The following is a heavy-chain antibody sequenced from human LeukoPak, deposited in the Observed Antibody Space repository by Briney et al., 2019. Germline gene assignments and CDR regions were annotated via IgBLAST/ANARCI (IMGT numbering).Heavy chain of an antibody. Sequence: ASVKVSCKASGYTFTGYYMHWVRQAPGQGLEWMGWINPNSGGTNYAQKFQGRVTMTRDTSISTAYMELSRLRSDDTAVYYCARDLRAYGLGRLRQLSFDYWGQGTLVTVSS. V-gene: IGHV1-2*02. CDR1: GYTFTGYY. J-gene: IGHJ4*02. D-gene: IGHD3-10*01. CDR2: INPNSGGT. CDR3: ARDLRAYGLGRLRQLSFDY.